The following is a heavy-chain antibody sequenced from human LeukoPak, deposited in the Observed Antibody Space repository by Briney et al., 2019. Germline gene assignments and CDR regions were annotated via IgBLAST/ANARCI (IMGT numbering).Heavy chain of an antibody. V-gene: IGHV4-59*01. CDR3: AGTELGYCTVTGCPLES. Sequence: SETLSLTCDVSGASLSSYFWSWIRQPPGKGLEWIGYIYYDGYPNYSPSLRSRNTISVEKSKSQFSLNLRSVTAADTALYFCAGTELGYCTVTGCPLESWGQGTLVTVSS. CDR2: IYYDGYP. D-gene: IGHD2-8*02. CDR1: GASLSSYF. J-gene: IGHJ4*02.